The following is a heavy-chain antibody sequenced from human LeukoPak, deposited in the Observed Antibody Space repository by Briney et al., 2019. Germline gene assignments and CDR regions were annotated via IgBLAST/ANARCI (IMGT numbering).Heavy chain of an antibody. CDR3: AKSRLVGDPY. Sequence: PGGSLRLSCAASGFTFSSYVMHWVRQAPGKGLEWVAVISYDGSNKYYADSVKGRFTISRDNSKNTLYLQMNSLRAEDTAVYYCAKSRLVGDPYWGQGTLVTVSS. J-gene: IGHJ4*02. CDR2: ISYDGSNK. V-gene: IGHV3-30*04. D-gene: IGHD4-17*01. CDR1: GFTFSSYV.